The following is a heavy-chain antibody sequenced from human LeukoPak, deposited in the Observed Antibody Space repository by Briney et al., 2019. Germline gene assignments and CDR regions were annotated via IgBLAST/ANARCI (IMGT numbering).Heavy chain of an antibody. Sequence: GGSLRLSCAASGFTFSSYAISWVRQAPGQGLEWMGGIIPIFGTANYAQKFQGRVTITADESTSTAYMELSSLRSEDTAVYYCARVGGKEGLLGAFDIWGQGTMVTVSS. D-gene: IGHD1-26*01. CDR2: IIPIFGTA. V-gene: IGHV1-69*01. CDR3: ARVGGKEGLLGAFDI. CDR1: GFTFSSYA. J-gene: IGHJ3*02.